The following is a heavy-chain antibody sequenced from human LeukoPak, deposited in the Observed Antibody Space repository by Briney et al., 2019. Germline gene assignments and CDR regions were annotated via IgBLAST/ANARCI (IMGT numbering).Heavy chain of an antibody. CDR1: GFSFSRHA. CDR2: ISGGSDII. J-gene: IGHJ4*02. V-gene: IGHV3-48*01. CDR3: ARYGSGRNYIDPFDF. Sequence: GGSLRLSCAASGFSFSRHAMNWVRQAPGKGLEWISHISGGSDIIEYADSVRGRFTISRDNGRGSLYLQMNSLRVEDTAVYYCARYGSGRNYIDPFDFWGQGALVAVSS. D-gene: IGHD3-10*01.